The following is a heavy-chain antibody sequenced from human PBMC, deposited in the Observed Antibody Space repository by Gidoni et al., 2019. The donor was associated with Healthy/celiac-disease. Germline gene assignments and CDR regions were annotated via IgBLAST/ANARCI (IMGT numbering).Heavy chain of an antibody. J-gene: IGHJ4*02. Sequence: EVQLLESGGGLVQPGGSLRLSCAASGFTFSSYAMSWVRQAPGKGLEWVSAISDSGGSTYYADSVKGRFTISRDNSKNTLYLQMNSLRAEDTAVYYCAKDDYDSSGYYPDYWGQGTLVTVSS. V-gene: IGHV3-23*01. D-gene: IGHD3-22*01. CDR2: ISDSGGST. CDR3: AKDDYDSSGYYPDY. CDR1: GFTFSSYA.